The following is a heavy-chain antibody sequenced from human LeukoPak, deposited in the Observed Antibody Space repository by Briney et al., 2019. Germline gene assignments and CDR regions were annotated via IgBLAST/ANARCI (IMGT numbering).Heavy chain of an antibody. CDR3: AKANFPYYYYYMDV. Sequence: PGGSLRLSCAASGFTFSSYAMSWVRQAPGKGLEWVSAISGSGGSIYYADSVKGRFTISRDNSKNTLYLQMNSLRVEDTALYYCAKANFPYYYYYMDVWGKGTTVTVSS. CDR2: ISGSGGSI. D-gene: IGHD3-3*01. CDR1: GFTFSSYA. J-gene: IGHJ6*03. V-gene: IGHV3-23*01.